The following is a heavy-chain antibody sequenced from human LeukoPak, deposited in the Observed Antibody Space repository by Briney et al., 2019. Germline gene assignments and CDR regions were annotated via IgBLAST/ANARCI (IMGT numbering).Heavy chain of an antibody. CDR1: GGSISSYY. Sequence: PSETLSLTCTVSGGSISSYYWSWIRQPPGKGLEWIGYIYYSGSTNYNPSLKSRVTISVDTSKNQFSLKLSSVTAADTAVYYCARTAILRGVNPWWFDPWGQGTLVTVSS. CDR2: IYYSGST. J-gene: IGHJ5*02. D-gene: IGHD3-10*01. CDR3: ARTAILRGVNPWWFDP. V-gene: IGHV4-59*01.